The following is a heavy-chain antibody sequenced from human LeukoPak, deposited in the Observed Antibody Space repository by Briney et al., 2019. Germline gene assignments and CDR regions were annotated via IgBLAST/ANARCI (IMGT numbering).Heavy chain of an antibody. Sequence: PSETLSLTCAVYGGSFSGYSWSWIRQPPGKGLEWIGEINHSGSTNYNPSLKSRVTISVDTSKNQFSLKLSSVTAADTAVYYCARTYQDVLLWFGEFEDRGGWFDPWGQGTLVTVSS. V-gene: IGHV4-34*01. D-gene: IGHD3-10*01. CDR2: INHSGST. J-gene: IGHJ5*02. CDR1: GGSFSGYS. CDR3: ARTYQDVLLWFGEFEDRGGWFDP.